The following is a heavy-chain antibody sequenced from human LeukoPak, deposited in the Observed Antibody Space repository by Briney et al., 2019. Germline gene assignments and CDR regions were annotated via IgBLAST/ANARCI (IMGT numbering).Heavy chain of an antibody. Sequence: GGSLRLSCAASGFTFSSYAMSWVRQAPGKGLEWVSAISGSGGSTYYADSVKGRFTISRDNAKNSLYLQMNSLRAEDTAVYYCARVLVGSSTSLQYYFDYWGQGTLVTVSS. CDR1: GFTFSSYA. J-gene: IGHJ4*02. V-gene: IGHV3-23*01. CDR2: ISGSGGST. CDR3: ARVLVGSSTSLQYYFDY. D-gene: IGHD2-2*01.